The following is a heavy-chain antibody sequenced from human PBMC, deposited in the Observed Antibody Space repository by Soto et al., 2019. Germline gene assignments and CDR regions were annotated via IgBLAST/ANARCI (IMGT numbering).Heavy chain of an antibody. CDR3: AREHSSSWRFDY. CDR1: GYTFTSYD. J-gene: IGHJ4*02. D-gene: IGHD6-13*01. Sequence: QVQLVQSGAEVKKPGASVKVSCKASGYTFTSYDINWVRQATGQGLEWMGWMNPNSGTTGYAQKLKGNVPMPRNTSRSTAYMELSSLRSEDTAVYSCAREHSSSWRFDYWGQGTLVTVSS. V-gene: IGHV1-8*01. CDR2: MNPNSGTT.